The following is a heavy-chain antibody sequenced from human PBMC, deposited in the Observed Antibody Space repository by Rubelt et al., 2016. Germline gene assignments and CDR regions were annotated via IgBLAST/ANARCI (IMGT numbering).Heavy chain of an antibody. V-gene: IGHV3-13*04. J-gene: IGHJ4*01. D-gene: IGHD2-15*01. Sequence: EVQLVESGGGLVQPGGSLRLSCAASGFTFSAYDMHWVRQTTGKGLEWVSATGRVGNTYYSDSVKGRFTISREHAKNSLHLKMNSRRAGDTTVYYCARAVCSGGSCLSMFEYWGQGTLGIVSP. CDR3: ARAVCSGGSCLSMFEY. CDR2: TGRVGNT. CDR1: GFTFSAYD.